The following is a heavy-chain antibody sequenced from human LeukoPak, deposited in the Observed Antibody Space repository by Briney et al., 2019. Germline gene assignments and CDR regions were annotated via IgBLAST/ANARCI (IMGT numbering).Heavy chain of an antibody. Sequence: GGSLRLSCAASEFTFSSYAMHWVRQAPGKGLEWVTFIWYDGSNKYYADSVKGRFTISRDNSKNTLYLQLNSLRAEDTAVYYCARDGPTYRDGLDVWGQGTTVTVSS. J-gene: IGHJ6*02. CDR1: EFTFSSYA. CDR2: IWYDGSNK. CDR3: ARDGPTYRDGLDV. D-gene: IGHD1-1*01. V-gene: IGHV3-33*08.